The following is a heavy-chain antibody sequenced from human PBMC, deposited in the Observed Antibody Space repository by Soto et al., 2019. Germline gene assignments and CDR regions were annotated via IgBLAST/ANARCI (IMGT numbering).Heavy chain of an antibody. CDR1: GYTFINYD. CDR3: VALAR. V-gene: IGHV1-8*01. J-gene: IGHJ4*02. Sequence: QVQLVQSGTEVKKPGASVKVSCKPSGYTFINYDINWVRQATGQGTEWMGFLTPSTGNTGYARRFQGRLTLTSDTSTGTAYMELRGLTSADTAVYYCVALARWGQGSLVAVSS. D-gene: IGHD6-6*01. CDR2: LTPSTGNT.